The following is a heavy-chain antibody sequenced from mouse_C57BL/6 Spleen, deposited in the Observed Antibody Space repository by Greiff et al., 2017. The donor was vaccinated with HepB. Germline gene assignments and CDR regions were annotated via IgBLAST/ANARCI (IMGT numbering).Heavy chain of an antibody. CDR2: IDPETGGT. CDR1: GYTFTDYE. D-gene: IGHD1-1*01. CDR3: TRGTYYGSSYGAWFAY. J-gene: IGHJ3*01. Sequence: QVQLKQSGAELVRPGASVTLSCKASGYTFTDYEMHWVKQTPVHGLEWIGAIDPETGGTAYNQKFKGKAILTADKSSSTAYMELRSLTSEDSAVYYCTRGTYYGSSYGAWFAYWGQGTLVTVSA. V-gene: IGHV1-15*01.